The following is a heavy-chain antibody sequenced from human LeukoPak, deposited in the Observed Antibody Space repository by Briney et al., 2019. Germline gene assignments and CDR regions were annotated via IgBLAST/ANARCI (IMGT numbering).Heavy chain of an antibody. D-gene: IGHD3-10*02. CDR2: INTDGSST. Sequence: GGSLRLSCAASGFTFSTYWMHWVRQAPGKGLVWVSRINTDGSSTSYADSVKGRVTISRDNGKNTLYLQMNSLRADDTAVYYCARGLFGDPPGLDSWGQGTLVTASS. V-gene: IGHV3-74*01. J-gene: IGHJ4*02. CDR3: ARGLFGDPPGLDS. CDR1: GFTFSTYW.